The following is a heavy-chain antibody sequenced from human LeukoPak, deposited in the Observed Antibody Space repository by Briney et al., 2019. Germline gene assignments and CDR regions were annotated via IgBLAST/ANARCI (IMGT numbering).Heavy chain of an antibody. CDR3: AKDIGYYDILTGYYIPGYMDV. V-gene: IGHV3-23*01. D-gene: IGHD3-9*01. CDR2: ISGSGGST. CDR1: GFTFSSYA. J-gene: IGHJ6*03. Sequence: GGSLRLSCAASGFTFSSYAMSWVRQAPGKGLEWVSAISGSGGSTYYADSVKGRFTISRDNSKNTLYLQMNSLRAEDTAVYYCAKDIGYYDILTGYYIPGYMDVWGKGTTVTVS.